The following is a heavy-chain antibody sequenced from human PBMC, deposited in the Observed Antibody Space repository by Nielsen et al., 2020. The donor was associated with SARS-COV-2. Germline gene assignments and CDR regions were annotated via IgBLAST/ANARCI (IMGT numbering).Heavy chain of an antibody. CDR1: GYTFTDYY. CDR2: MNPYSGGT. Sequence: ASVKVSCKASGYTFTDYYIHWVRQAPGQGLEWMGRMNPYSGGTNYAQKFQGTVTMTRDASISTVYMELTSDDTAVYYCARARATIFGLVMSYGMDVWGQGTTLAVSS. J-gene: IGHJ6*02. CDR3: ARARATIFGLVMSYGMDV. D-gene: IGHD3/OR15-3a*01. V-gene: IGHV1-2*06.